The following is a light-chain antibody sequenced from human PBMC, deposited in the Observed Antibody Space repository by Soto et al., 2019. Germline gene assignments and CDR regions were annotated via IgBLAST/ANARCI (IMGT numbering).Light chain of an antibody. Sequence: QSVLTQPPSVSGAPGQRVTISCTGSSSNIGAGYDVHWYQQLPGIAPKLLIYDNTNRPSGVSVRFSGSKSGTSASLAISGLQAEDEADYYCQSFDKYLSAVVFGGGTKLTVL. CDR3: QSFDKYLSAVV. CDR2: DNT. V-gene: IGLV1-40*01. CDR1: SSNIGAGYD. J-gene: IGLJ2*01.